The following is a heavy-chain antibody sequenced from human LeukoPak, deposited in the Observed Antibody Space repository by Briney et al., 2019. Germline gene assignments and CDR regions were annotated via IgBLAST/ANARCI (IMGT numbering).Heavy chain of an antibody. V-gene: IGHV1-18*01. Sequence: VASVKVSCKASGYTFASYGISWVRQAPGQGLEWMGWISAYNDNTKYAQNLQGRVTMTTDTSTSTAYMELRSLTSDDTAVYYCARDLVGGTWSAAFWGQGTLVTVAS. CDR1: GYTFASYG. CDR3: ARDLVGGTWSAAF. CDR2: ISAYNDNT. J-gene: IGHJ4*02. D-gene: IGHD3-16*01.